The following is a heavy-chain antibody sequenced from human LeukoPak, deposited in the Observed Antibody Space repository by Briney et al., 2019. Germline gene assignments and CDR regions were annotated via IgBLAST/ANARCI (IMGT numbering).Heavy chain of an antibody. D-gene: IGHD5-18*01. CDR1: GGSISSYY. Sequence: PSETLSLTCTVSGGSISSYYWSWIRQPAGKGLEWIGRIYTSGSTDYNPSLKSRVTMSVDTSKNQFSLKLSSVTAADTAVYYCARGVVDTATVYYFDYWGQGTLVTVSS. V-gene: IGHV4-4*07. CDR3: ARGVVDTATVYYFDY. J-gene: IGHJ4*02. CDR2: IYTSGST.